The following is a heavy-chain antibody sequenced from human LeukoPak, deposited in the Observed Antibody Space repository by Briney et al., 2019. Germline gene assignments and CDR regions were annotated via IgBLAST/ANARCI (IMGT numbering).Heavy chain of an antibody. J-gene: IGHJ6*03. CDR2: ISVSSSPI. CDR1: GSTFTNYN. D-gene: IGHD6-13*01. V-gene: IGHV3-48*04. Sequence: PGGSLRLSCTASGSTFTNYNINWVRQAPGRGLGWVSYISVSSSPIYYADSVRGRFTISRDNAMNSVFLQMSSLSGDDTGIYYCARVSSSSRAIYYYYMDVWGKGTTVTVSS. CDR3: ARVSSSSRAIYYYYMDV.